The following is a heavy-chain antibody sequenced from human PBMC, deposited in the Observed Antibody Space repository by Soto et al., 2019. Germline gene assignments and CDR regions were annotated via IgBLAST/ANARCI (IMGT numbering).Heavy chain of an antibody. J-gene: IGHJ6*02. D-gene: IGHD2-21*01. CDR3: ARVPSEIIVVGLDV. Sequence: QVQLVQSGAEVKKPGASVKVSCKASGYTFTSYGISWVRQAPGQGLEWMGWISGNTGKTNYAQKFQGRVTLTTDTSASTGYMELRSLTSEDTAMYYCARVPSEIIVVGLDVWGQGTTVTVSS. CDR2: ISGNTGKT. V-gene: IGHV1-18*04. CDR1: GYTFTSYG.